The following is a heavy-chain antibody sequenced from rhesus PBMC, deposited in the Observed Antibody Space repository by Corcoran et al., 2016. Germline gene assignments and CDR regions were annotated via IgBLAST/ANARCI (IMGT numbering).Heavy chain of an antibody. D-gene: IGHD3-16*01. CDR3: TRSYYSGSYYYVSGLDS. CDR2: ISSASSYI. J-gene: IGHJ6*01. Sequence: EVQLVESGGDLVQPGGSLRLSCAASGFTFGDYGMHWVRQAPGKGLEWVSSISSASSYIYYADSVKGRFTISRDNAKNSLSLQMSSLRAEDTAVYYCTRSYYSGSYYYVSGLDSWGQGVVVTVSS. CDR1: GFTFGDYG. V-gene: IGHV3-183*01.